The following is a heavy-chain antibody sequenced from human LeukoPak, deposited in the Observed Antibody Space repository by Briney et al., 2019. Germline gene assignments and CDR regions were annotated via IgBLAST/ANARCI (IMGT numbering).Heavy chain of an antibody. J-gene: IGHJ4*02. D-gene: IGHD3-22*01. Sequence: GGSLRLSCAASGFTFSNYWMSWVRQAPGKGLEWVANIKQDGSEKNYVNSVKGRFTISRDNSKNTLYLQMNSLRAEDTAVYYCARDFYYDSSGYYYDYWGQGTLVTVSS. V-gene: IGHV3-7*01. CDR2: IKQDGSEK. CDR1: GFTFSNYW. CDR3: ARDFYYDSSGYYYDY.